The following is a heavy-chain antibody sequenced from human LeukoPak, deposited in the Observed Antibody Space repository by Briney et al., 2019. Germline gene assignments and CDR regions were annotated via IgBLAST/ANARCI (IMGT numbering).Heavy chain of an antibody. V-gene: IGHV3-49*04. J-gene: IGHJ6*03. D-gene: IGHD2-21*02. CDR3: TRAPVVVTAILYYYYYMDV. CDR2: IRSKAYGGTT. Sequence: GGSLRLSCTASGFTFGDYAMSWVRQAPGKGLEWVGFIRSKAYGGTTEYAASVKGRFTISRDDSKSIAYLQMNSLKTEDTAVYYCTRAPVVVTAILYYYYYMDVWGKGTTVTISS. CDR1: GFTFGDYA.